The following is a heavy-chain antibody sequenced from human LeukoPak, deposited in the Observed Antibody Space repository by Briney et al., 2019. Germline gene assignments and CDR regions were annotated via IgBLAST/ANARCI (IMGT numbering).Heavy chain of an antibody. J-gene: IGHJ4*02. Sequence: GGPLRLSCAASGFTVSTYWMHWVRQVPGKGLVRVSGISSDGATTHYADTVKGQFTISRDNAKNTLYLQMNSLRVGDTAVYYCARGSGFGVWGQGTLVTVSS. CDR3: ARGSGFGV. D-gene: IGHD3-9*01. V-gene: IGHV3-74*01. CDR1: GFTVSTYW. CDR2: ISSDGATT.